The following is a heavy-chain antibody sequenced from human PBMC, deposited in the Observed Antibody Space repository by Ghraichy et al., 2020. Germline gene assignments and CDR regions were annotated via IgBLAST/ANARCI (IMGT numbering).Heavy chain of an antibody. D-gene: IGHD3-10*01. Sequence: LSLTCAASGFTFSGYAMSWVRQAPGKGLEWVSAIIGSGGSTYYADSVKGRFNISRDNSKNTLYLQMNSLRAEDTAVYYCAKGVRGVNDALDIWGQGTMVTVSS. CDR2: IIGSGGST. J-gene: IGHJ3*02. CDR1: GFTFSGYA. CDR3: AKGVRGVNDALDI. V-gene: IGHV3-23*01.